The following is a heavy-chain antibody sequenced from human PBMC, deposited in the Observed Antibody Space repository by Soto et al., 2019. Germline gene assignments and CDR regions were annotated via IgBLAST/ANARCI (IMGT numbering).Heavy chain of an antibody. CDR2: ISGSGGST. V-gene: IGHV3-23*01. CDR3: AKKIGTYYYDSSGYPPSY. J-gene: IGHJ4*02. D-gene: IGHD3-22*01. Sequence: PGGSLRLSCAASGFTFSSYAMSWVRQAPGKGLEWVSAISGSGGSTYYADSVKGRFTISRDNSKNTLYLQMNSLRAEDTAVYYCAKKIGTYYYDSSGYPPSYWGQGTLVTVSS. CDR1: GFTFSSYA.